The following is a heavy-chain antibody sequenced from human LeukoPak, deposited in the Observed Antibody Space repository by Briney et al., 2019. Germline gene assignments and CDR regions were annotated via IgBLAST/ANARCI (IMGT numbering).Heavy chain of an antibody. J-gene: IGHJ3*02. Sequence: SNKYYADSVKGRFTISRDNSKNTLYLQMNSLRAEDTAVYYCAKGKDYYDSSGYYYTYAFDIWGQGTVVTVSS. CDR3: AKGKDYYDSSGYYYTYAFDI. D-gene: IGHD3-22*01. CDR2: SNK. V-gene: IGHV3-30-3*02.